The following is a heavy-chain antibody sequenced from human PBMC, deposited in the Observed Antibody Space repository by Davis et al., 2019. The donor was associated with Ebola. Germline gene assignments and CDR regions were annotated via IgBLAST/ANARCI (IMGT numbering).Heavy chain of an antibody. Sequence: GESLKISCAASGFTFGRHAMAWVRQAPGKGLEWISAISGSGSETRHADSVKGRVAISRDNSKNMVYLQMNSLTAEDTAIYYCAKDQDFWSGYKWDFWGQGTLVTVSS. CDR1: GFTFGRHA. J-gene: IGHJ4*02. V-gene: IGHV3-23*01. CDR2: ISGSGSET. CDR3: AKDQDFWSGYKWDF. D-gene: IGHD3-3*01.